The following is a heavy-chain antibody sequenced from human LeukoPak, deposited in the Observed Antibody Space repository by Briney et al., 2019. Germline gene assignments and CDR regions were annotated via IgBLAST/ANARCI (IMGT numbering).Heavy chain of an antibody. J-gene: IGHJ6*02. V-gene: IGHV1-69*04. CDR1: GGTFSSYA. D-gene: IGHD4-11*01. CDR2: IIPIFGIA. CDR3: ARAPPARNDYSNYVDYYGMDV. Sequence: SVKVSCKASGGTFSSYAVSWVRQAPGQGLEWMGRIIPIFGIANYAQKFQGRVTITADKSTSTAYMELSSLRSEDTAVYYCARAPPARNDYSNYVDYYGMDVWGQGTTVTVSS.